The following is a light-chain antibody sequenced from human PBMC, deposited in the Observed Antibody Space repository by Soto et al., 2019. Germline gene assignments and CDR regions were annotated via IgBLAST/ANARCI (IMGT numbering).Light chain of an antibody. CDR2: EVN. V-gene: IGLV2-8*01. J-gene: IGLJ2*01. Sequence: QSALTQPPSASGSPGQSVTISCSGTSSDVGGYDYVSWYQQHPGKAPKLIIYEVNKRPSGVPDRFFGSKSGNTASLTVSGLQAEDEADYYCSSYAGSSNFVVFGGGTKLTV. CDR1: SSDVGGYDY. CDR3: SSYAGSSNFVV.